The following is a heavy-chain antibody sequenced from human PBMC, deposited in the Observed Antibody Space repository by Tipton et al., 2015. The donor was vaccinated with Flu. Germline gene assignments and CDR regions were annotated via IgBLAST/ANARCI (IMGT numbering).Heavy chain of an antibody. Sequence: SLRLSCAASGFTFNGYWMSWVRQAPGKGLEWVANIKQDGSKENYVDSVKGRFTISRDNAKNSLYLQMNSLRAEDTAVYYCTADLGYWGQGTLVTVSS. CDR3: TADLGY. J-gene: IGHJ4*02. CDR2: IKQDGSKE. V-gene: IGHV3-7*01. CDR1: GFTFNGYW.